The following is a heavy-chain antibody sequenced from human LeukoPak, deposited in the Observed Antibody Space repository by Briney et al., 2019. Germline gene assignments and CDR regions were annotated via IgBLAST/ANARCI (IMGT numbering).Heavy chain of an antibody. V-gene: IGHV1-69*01. J-gene: IGHJ4*02. CDR3: ASILLDYGGNGLVY. CDR2: IIPIFGTA. D-gene: IGHD4-23*01. CDR1: GGTFSSYA. Sequence: SVKVSCKASGGTFSSYAISWVRQAPGQGLAWMGGIIPIFGTANYAQKCQGRVTVTSDDSSSTAFMELSSLRSEDSAVYYCASILLDYGGNGLVYWGQGTLVTVSS.